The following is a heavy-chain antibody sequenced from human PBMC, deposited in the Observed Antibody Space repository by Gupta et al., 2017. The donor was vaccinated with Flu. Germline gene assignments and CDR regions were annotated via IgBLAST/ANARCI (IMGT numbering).Heavy chain of an antibody. CDR2: ISSSSSTI. CDR3: ARVGVVPAAIGWFDP. D-gene: IGHD2-2*01. V-gene: IGHV3-48*02. Sequence: ELQLVESGGGLVQPGGSLRLSCAASGFTFSSYSMNWVRQAPGKGLEWVSYISSSSSTIYYADSVKGRFTISRDNAKNSLYLQMNSLRDEDTAVYYCARVGVVPAAIGWFDPWGQGTLVTVSS. CDR1: GFTFSSYS. J-gene: IGHJ5*02.